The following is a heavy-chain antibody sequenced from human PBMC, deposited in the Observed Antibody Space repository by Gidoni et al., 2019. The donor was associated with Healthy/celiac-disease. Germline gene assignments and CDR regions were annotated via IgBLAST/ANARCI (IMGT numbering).Heavy chain of an antibody. V-gene: IGHV3-23*01. CDR2: MSGSGGST. CDR3: AKSLGYCSGGSCYFDY. Sequence: EVQLLESGGGLVQPGGSLRLSCAASGFTFSSYAMSWVRQAPGKGLEWVSAMSGSGGSTYYADSVKGRFTISRDNSKNTLYLQMNSLRAEDTAVYYCAKSLGYCSGGSCYFDYWGQGTLVTVSS. J-gene: IGHJ4*02. CDR1: GFTFSSYA. D-gene: IGHD2-15*01.